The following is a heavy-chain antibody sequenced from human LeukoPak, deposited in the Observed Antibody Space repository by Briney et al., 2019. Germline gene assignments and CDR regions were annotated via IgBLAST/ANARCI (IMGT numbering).Heavy chain of an antibody. Sequence: GASVKVSCKASGYTFTSYAMHWVRLAPGQRLEWMGWINAGNGNTKYSQKFQGRVTITRDTSASTAYMELSSLRSEDTAVYYCARDSLPTYYYGSGSYYGYFQHWGQGTLVTVSS. CDR3: ARDSLPTYYYGSGSYYGYFQH. CDR2: INAGNGNT. CDR1: GYTFTSYA. D-gene: IGHD3-10*01. J-gene: IGHJ1*01. V-gene: IGHV1-3*01.